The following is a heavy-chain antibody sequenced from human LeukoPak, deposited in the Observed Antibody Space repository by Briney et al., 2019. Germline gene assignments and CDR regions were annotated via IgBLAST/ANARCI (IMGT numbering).Heavy chain of an antibody. J-gene: IGHJ5*02. CDR2: ISYDGNHK. CDR1: GFTFSSYS. Sequence: PGGSLRLSCAASGFTFSSYSMNWVRQAPGKGLEWVAVISYDGNHKFYADSVKGRFTISRDNSKNTLYLEMNSLRTEDTAMYYCAKGVTSGYPANWFDPWGQGTLVTVSS. V-gene: IGHV3-30*18. D-gene: IGHD3-22*01. CDR3: AKGVTSGYPANWFDP.